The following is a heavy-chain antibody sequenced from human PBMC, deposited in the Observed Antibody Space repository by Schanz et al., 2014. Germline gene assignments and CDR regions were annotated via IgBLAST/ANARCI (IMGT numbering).Heavy chain of an antibody. V-gene: IGHV1-2*02. Sequence: QVQLVQSGAEVKEPGASVKVSCKASGYTFTGYYLHWVRQIPTQGLEWVGWINPLNGGTNYAQKFQGRVSMTRDTSINTAYMELSSLTSADTAIYFCARDKSEHHLLFFDFWGQGALVTVSP. J-gene: IGHJ4*02. CDR3: ARDKSEHHLLFFDF. CDR2: INPLNGGT. CDR1: GYTFTGYY.